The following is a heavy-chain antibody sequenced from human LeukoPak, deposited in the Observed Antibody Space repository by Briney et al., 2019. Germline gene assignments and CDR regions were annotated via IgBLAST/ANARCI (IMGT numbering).Heavy chain of an antibody. CDR1: GFTFSSYA. CDR2: ISGSGGST. V-gene: IGHV3-23*01. D-gene: IGHD5-18*01. Sequence: GGSLRLSCAASGFTFSSYAMSWVRQAPGKGLEWVSAISGSGGSTYYADSVKGRFTISRNNSKNTLYLQMNSLRAEDTAVYYCAKAAGGYSYGYGIHWGQGTLVTVSS. CDR3: AKAAGGYSYGYGIH. J-gene: IGHJ4*02.